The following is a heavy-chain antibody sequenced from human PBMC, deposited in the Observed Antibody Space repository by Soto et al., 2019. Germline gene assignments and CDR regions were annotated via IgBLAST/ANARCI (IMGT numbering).Heavy chain of an antibody. J-gene: IGHJ4*02. V-gene: IGHV3-30-3*01. Sequence: QVQLVESGGGVVQPGRSLRLSCAASGFTFSSYAMHWVRQAPGKGLEWVAVISYDGSSKYYADSVKGRFTSSRDNSKNTLYLQMNSLRAEDTAVYYCGRAFGITGTTGYWGQGTLVTVSS. CDR3: GRAFGITGTTGY. CDR2: ISYDGSSK. CDR1: GFTFSSYA. D-gene: IGHD1-7*01.